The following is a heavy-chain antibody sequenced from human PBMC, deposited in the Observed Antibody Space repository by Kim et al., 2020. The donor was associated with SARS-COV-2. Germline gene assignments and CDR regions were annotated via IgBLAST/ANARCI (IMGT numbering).Heavy chain of an antibody. CDR1: GFTFSSYA. Sequence: GGSLRLSCVASGFTFSSYAMNWVRQAPGKGLEWVSYIISSGSTVYYADSVKGLFTITSNHAKNAFFLQISSLIAEAAAVYYCASATVDLICGGRVSLFAV. J-gene: IGHJ2*01. D-gene: IGHD2-15*01. CDR2: IISSGSTV. CDR3: ASATVDLIC. V-gene: IGHV3-48*03.